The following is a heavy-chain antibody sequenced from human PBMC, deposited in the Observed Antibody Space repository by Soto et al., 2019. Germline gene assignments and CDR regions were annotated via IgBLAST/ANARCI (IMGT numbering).Heavy chain of an antibody. CDR1: GYTFTSYY. V-gene: IGHV1-46*01. CDR2: INPSGGST. Sequence: ASVKVSCKASGYTFTSYYMHWVRQAPGQGLEWMGIINPSGGSTSYAQKFQGRVTMTRDTSTSTVYMELSSLRAEDTAVYYCARATYFYDSSGYSGYGLDVWGQGTTVTVSS. CDR3: ARATYFYDSSGYSGYGLDV. J-gene: IGHJ6*02. D-gene: IGHD3-22*01.